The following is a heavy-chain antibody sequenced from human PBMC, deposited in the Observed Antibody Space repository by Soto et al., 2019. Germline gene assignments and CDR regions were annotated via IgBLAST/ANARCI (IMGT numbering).Heavy chain of an antibody. Sequence: GGSLRLSCAASGFTFSSYWMSWVRQAPGKGLEWVANIKQDGSEKYYVDSVKGRFTISRDNAKNSLYLQMNSLRAEDTAVYYCATHVYSYGYDAFDIWGQGTMVTVSS. V-gene: IGHV3-7*03. CDR1: GFTFSSYW. CDR3: ATHVYSYGYDAFDI. D-gene: IGHD5-18*01. J-gene: IGHJ3*02. CDR2: IKQDGSEK.